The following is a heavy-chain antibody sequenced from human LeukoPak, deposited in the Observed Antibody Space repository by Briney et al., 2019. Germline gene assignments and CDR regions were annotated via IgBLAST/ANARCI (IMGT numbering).Heavy chain of an antibody. CDR2: INHSGST. CDR3: ARGRQWLNWFDP. CDR1: GGSFSGYY. Sequence: PSGTLSLTCAVYGGSFSGYYWSWIRQPPGRGLEWIGEINHSGSTNYNPSLKSRVTISVDTSKNQFSLKLSSVTAADTAVYYCARGRQWLNWFDPWGQGTLVTVSS. J-gene: IGHJ5*02. D-gene: IGHD5-24*01. V-gene: IGHV4-34*01.